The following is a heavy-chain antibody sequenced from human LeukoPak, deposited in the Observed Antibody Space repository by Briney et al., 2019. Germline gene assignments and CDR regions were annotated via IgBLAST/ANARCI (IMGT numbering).Heavy chain of an antibody. J-gene: IGHJ4*02. CDR3: ARQNYGSAPLRY. CDR2: INHSGST. V-gene: IGHV4-34*01. CDR1: GGSFSGYY. Sequence: SETLSLTCAVYGGSFSGYYWSWIRQPPGKGLEWIGEINHSGSTNHNPSLMSRVTISVDTSKNQFSLKLSSVTAADTAVYFCARQNYGSAPLRYWGQGTLVTVSS. D-gene: IGHD3-10*01.